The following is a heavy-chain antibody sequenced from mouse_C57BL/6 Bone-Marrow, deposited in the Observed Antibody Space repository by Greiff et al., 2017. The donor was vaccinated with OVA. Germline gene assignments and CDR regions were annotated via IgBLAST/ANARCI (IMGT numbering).Heavy chain of an antibody. J-gene: IGHJ4*01. Sequence: VQLVESGAELARPGASVTLSCKASGYTFTDYEMHWVKQTPVHGLEWIGAIDPETGGTAYNQKFKGKAILTADKSSSTAYMELRSLTSEDSAVYYCTRGYSNYYAMDYWGQGTSVTVSS. D-gene: IGHD2-5*01. CDR2: IDPETGGT. V-gene: IGHV1-15*01. CDR3: TRGYSNYYAMDY. CDR1: GYTFTDYE.